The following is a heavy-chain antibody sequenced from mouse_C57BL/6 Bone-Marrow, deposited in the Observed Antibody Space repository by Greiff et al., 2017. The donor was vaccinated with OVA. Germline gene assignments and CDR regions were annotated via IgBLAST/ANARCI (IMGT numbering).Heavy chain of an antibody. V-gene: IGHV1-54*01. CDR1: GYAFTNYL. CDR2: INPGSGGT. J-gene: IGHJ3*01. CDR3: ARPSWFAY. Sequence: VQLQQSGAELVRPGTSVKVSCKASGYAFTNYLIEWVKQRPGQGLAWIGVINPGSGGTNYNEKFKGKATLTADKSSSPAYMQLSSLTSEDSAVYFCARPSWFAYWGQGTLVTVSA.